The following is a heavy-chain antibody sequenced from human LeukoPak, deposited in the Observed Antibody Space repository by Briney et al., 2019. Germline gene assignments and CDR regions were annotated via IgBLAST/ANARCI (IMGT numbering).Heavy chain of an antibody. CDR2: IYYSGST. D-gene: IGHD3-22*01. CDR1: GGSINSYY. CDR3: ARGFSYDNSGYYSRVFDY. V-gene: IGHV4-59*01. J-gene: IGHJ4*02. Sequence: PLETLSLTCTVSGGSINSYYWSWIRQPPGKGLEWIGYIYYSGSTNYNPSLKSRVTISLDTSKNQFSLKLSSVTAADTAVYYCARGFSYDNSGYYSRVFDYWGQGTLVTVSS.